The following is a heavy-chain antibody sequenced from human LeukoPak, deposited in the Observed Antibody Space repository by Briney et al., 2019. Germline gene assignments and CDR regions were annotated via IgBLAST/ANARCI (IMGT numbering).Heavy chain of an antibody. CDR3: ARETGACTSTTCYRYFDY. CDR1: GYTFTGFY. CDR2: IKPHSGDT. J-gene: IGHJ4*02. D-gene: IGHD2-2*02. V-gene: IGHV1-2*04. Sequence: ASVKVSCKASGYTFTGFYIHWVRQAPGQGLEWMGWIKPHSGDTNYAQRFQDWVTMTRDTSLSTAYMEVNRLRSDDTAVYYCARETGACTSTTCYRYFDYWGQGTLVTVSS.